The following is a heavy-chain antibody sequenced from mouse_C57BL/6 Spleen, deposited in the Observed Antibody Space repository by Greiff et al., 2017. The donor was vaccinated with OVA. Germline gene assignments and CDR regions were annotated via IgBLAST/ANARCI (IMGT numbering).Heavy chain of an antibody. D-gene: IGHD2-4*01. CDR2: FHPYNDDT. CDR1: GYTFTTYP. Sequence: QVQLQQSGAELVKPRASVKMSCKASGYTFTTYPIEWMQQNHGKSLEWIGNFHPYNDDTKYNEKFKGKATLTVEKSSSTVYLELSRLTSDDSAVYDWARGGYDYGGAMDYWGQGTSGTVSS. CDR3: ARGGYDYGGAMDY. J-gene: IGHJ4*01. V-gene: IGHV1-47*01.